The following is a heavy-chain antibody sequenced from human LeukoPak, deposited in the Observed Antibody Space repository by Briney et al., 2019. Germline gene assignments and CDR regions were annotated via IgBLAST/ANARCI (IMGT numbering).Heavy chain of an antibody. V-gene: IGHV4-34*09. J-gene: IGHJ4*02. CDR2: INHSGST. Sequence: SETLSLTCAVYGGSFSGYYWSWIRQPPGKGLEWIGEINHSGSTNYNPSLKSRVTISVDTSKNQFSLKLSSVTAADTAVYYCARVGARTLDYWGQGTLVTVSS. CDR3: ARVGARTLDY. D-gene: IGHD1-7*01. CDR1: GGSFSGYY.